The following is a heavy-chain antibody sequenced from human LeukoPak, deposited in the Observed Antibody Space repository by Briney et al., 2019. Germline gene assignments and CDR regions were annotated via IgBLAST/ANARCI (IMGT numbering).Heavy chain of an antibody. D-gene: IGHD2-2*02. CDR2: IWYDGSNK. V-gene: IGHV3-33*08. CDR1: GFTFTSYG. J-gene: IGHJ4*02. CDR3: ARGWPIPATHPIDY. Sequence: GGSLRLSCAASGFTFTSYGMHWVRQAPGKGRERAAVIWYDGSNKYYADSVKGRFTISRDSSKNTLFLQMNSLRAEDTAVYYCARGWPIPATHPIDYWGQGALVTVSS.